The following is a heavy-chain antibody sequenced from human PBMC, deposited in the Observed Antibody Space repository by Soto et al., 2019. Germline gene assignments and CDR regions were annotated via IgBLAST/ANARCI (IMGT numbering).Heavy chain of an antibody. CDR1: GFTFSSYW. V-gene: IGHV3-7*01. J-gene: IGHJ6*03. Sequence: EVQLVESGGGLVQPGGSLRLSCAASGFTFSSYWMSWVRQAPGKGLEWVANIKQDGSEKYYVDSVKGRFTISRDNANNSLYLQMNILSAEDTAVYYCATLPSTVTRGYYYYYMDVWGKGTTVTVSS. D-gene: IGHD4-4*01. CDR2: IKQDGSEK. CDR3: ATLPSTVTRGYYYYYMDV.